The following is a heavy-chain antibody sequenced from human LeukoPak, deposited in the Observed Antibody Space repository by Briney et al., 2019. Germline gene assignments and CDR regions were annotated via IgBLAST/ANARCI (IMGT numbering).Heavy chain of an antibody. J-gene: IGHJ6*03. V-gene: IGHV3-53*01. CDR1: GFTVSSNY. Sequence: GGSLRLSCAASGFTVSSNYMSWVRQAPGNGLEWVSVIYSGGSTYYADSVKGRFTISRDNSKNTLYLQMNSLRAEDTAVYYCARASKSPYYYYYMDVWGKGTTVTVSS. CDR2: IYSGGST. CDR3: ARASKSPYYYYYMDV. D-gene: IGHD4-11*01.